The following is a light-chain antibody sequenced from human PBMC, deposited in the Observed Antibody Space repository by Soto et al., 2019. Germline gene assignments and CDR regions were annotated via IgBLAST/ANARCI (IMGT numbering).Light chain of an antibody. V-gene: IGKV3-20*01. CDR3: QQYGNSPRT. Sequence: EIVLTQSPATLSLSPGERATLSCRASQSVSSYLAWYQQKPGQAPRLLNYGVSSRATGIPDRFSGSGSGTDFTLTISRLEPEDFAVYYCQQYGNSPRTVGQGTKVDIK. J-gene: IGKJ1*01. CDR1: QSVSSY. CDR2: GVS.